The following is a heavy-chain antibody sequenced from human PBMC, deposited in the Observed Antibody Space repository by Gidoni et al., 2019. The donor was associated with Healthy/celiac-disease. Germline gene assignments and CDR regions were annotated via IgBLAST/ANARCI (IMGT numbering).Heavy chain of an antibody. J-gene: IGHJ5*02. CDR1: GGSISSYY. Sequence: QVQLQESGPGLVKPSETLSLTCTVSGGSISSYYWSWIRQPPGKGLEWIVYIYYSGSTNYNPSLKSRVTISVDTSKNQFSLKLSSVPAADTAVYYCARGCVGSYSRNWFDPWGQGTLVTVSS. V-gene: IGHV4-59*01. D-gene: IGHD1-26*01. CDR2: IYYSGST. CDR3: ARGCVGSYSRNWFDP.